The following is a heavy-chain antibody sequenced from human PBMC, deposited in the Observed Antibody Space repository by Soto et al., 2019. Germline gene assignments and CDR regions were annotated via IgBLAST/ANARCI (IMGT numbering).Heavy chain of an antibody. Sequence: QAHLVQSGGEVKKPGASVKVSCKASGYTFTMYGLSWVRQAPGQGPEWMGWTRADNGDVRYAEKFRGRLTLTTDTSTIIAYMEVRSLRSGATSVYFCARDDRRGYYSAIDYRGRATLVTVSS. CDR1: GYTFTMYG. CDR2: TRADNGDV. V-gene: IGHV1-18*04. D-gene: IGHD3-22*01. J-gene: IGHJ4*02. CDR3: ARDDRRGYYSAIDY.